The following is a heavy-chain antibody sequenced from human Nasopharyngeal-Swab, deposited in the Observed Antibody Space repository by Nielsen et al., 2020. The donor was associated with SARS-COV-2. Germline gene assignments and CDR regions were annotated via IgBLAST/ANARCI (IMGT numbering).Heavy chain of an antibody. CDR1: GGSISSSSYY. Sequence: SETLSLTCTVSGGSISSSSYYWGWIRQPPGKGLEWIGSICYSGSTYYNPSLKSRVTISVDTSKNQFSLKLSSVTAADTAVYYCARQIWLRFSWFDPWGQGTLVTVSS. CDR2: ICYSGST. D-gene: IGHD5-12*01. CDR3: ARQIWLRFSWFDP. J-gene: IGHJ5*02. V-gene: IGHV4-39*01.